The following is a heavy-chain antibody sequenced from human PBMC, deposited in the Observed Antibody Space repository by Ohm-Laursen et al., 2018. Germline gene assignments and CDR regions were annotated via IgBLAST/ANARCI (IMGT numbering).Heavy chain of an antibody. CDR1: GFTFSSYE. Sequence: SLRLSCAASGFTFSSYEMNWVRQAPGKGLEWVSYISSSGSTIYYADSVKGRFTTSRDNSKNTLYLQMNSLRAEDTAVYYCAKDRDFLFDPWGQGTLVTVSS. J-gene: IGHJ5*02. D-gene: IGHD3-3*01. CDR3: AKDRDFLFDP. V-gene: IGHV3-48*03. CDR2: ISSSGSTI.